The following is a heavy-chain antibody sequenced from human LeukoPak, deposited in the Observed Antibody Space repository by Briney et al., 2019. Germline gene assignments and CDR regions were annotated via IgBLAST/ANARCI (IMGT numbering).Heavy chain of an antibody. CDR3: AKDRSGSYYGGSNWFDP. D-gene: IGHD1-26*01. J-gene: IGHJ5*02. Sequence: PGGSLRLSCAASGFTSSSYAMSWVRQAPGKGLEWASAISGSGGSTYYADSVKGRSTISRDNSKNTLYLQMNSLRAEDTAVYYCAKDRSGSYYGGSNWFDPWGQGTLVTVSS. V-gene: IGHV3-23*01. CDR2: ISGSGGST. CDR1: GFTSSSYA.